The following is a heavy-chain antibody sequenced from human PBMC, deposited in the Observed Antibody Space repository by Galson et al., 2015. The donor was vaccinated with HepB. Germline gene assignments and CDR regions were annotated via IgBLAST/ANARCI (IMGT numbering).Heavy chain of an antibody. CDR1: GYTFTSYY. V-gene: IGHV1-46*03. J-gene: IGHJ4*02. D-gene: IGHD3-22*01. CDR3: ARGLWDYYDSSGYYLDDY. Sequence: SVKVSCKASGYTFTSYYMHWVRQAPGQGLEWMGIINPSGGSTSYAQKFQGRVTMTRDTSTSTVYMELSSLRSEDTAVYYCARGLWDYYDSSGYYLDDYWGQGTLVTVSS. CDR2: INPSGGST.